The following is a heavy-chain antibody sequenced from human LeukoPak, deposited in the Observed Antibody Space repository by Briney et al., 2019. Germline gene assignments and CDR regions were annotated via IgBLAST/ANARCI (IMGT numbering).Heavy chain of an antibody. Sequence: SETLSLTCSVSGGSISSYYRSWIRQPPGKGLEWIGYIHYSGSTNIKSPLKSRVTMSGDTSKNQFSLKLNSVTAADTAVYYCAEHGEKGYERFDHRGQGTLVTVSS. D-gene: IGHD5-12*01. CDR3: AEHGEKGYERFDH. V-gene: IGHV4-59*08. CDR2: IHYSGST. J-gene: IGHJ4*02. CDR1: GGSISSYY.